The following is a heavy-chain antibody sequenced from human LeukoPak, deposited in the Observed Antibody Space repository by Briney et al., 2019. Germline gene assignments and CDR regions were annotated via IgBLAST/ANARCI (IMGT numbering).Heavy chain of an antibody. V-gene: IGHV3-30*18. CDR1: LDTFSSYG. CDR2: ISCEGSNE. D-gene: IGHD4-17*01. J-gene: IGHJ2*01. CDR3: AKSYDYGDYVGGRQNWYFAL. Sequence: GRSLRLSCAPPLDTFSSYGTHWVREALGKGLERGAVISCEGSNEYYTDSVEGRFAISRDNSKNTLYLQMNSLRAEDTAVYYCAKSYDYGDYVGGRQNWYFALWGRGTLVTVSS.